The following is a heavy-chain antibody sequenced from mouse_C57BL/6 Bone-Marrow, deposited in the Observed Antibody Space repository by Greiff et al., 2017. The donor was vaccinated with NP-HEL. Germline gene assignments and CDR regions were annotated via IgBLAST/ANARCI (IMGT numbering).Heavy chain of an antibody. D-gene: IGHD2-4*01. Sequence: ESGAELVRPGASVKMSCKASGYTFTSYNMHWVKQTPRQGLEWIGAIYPGNGDTSYNQKFKGKATLTVDKSSSTAYMQLSSLTSEDSAVYFCARGRDYDDVGYAMDYWGQGTSVTVSS. V-gene: IGHV1-12*01. CDR1: GYTFTSYN. CDR2: IYPGNGDT. CDR3: ARGRDYDDVGYAMDY. J-gene: IGHJ4*01.